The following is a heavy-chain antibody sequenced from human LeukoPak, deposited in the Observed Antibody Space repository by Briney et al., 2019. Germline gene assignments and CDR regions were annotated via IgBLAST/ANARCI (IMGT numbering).Heavy chain of an antibody. Sequence: PSETLSHTCIVSGYSISSGYYWGWIRPPPGKGLEWIGSIYHSGSTYYNTFLKSRVTISVDTSKNQFSLKLNSLTAADTAVYYCARRPHGFDIWGQGTLVTVSS. CDR2: IYHSGST. CDR3: ARRPHGFDI. CDR1: GYSISSGYY. J-gene: IGHJ3*02. V-gene: IGHV4-38-2*02.